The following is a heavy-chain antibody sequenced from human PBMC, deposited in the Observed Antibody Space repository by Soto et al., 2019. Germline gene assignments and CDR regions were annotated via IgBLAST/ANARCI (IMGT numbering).Heavy chain of an antibody. CDR3: ARGLRYFDWSQDY. CDR1: GFTFSSYG. CDR2: IWYDGSNK. V-gene: IGHV3-33*01. J-gene: IGHJ4*02. D-gene: IGHD3-9*01. Sequence: PGGSLRLSCAASGFTFSSYGMHWVRQAPGKGLEWVAVIWYDGSNKYYADSVKGRFTISRDNSKNTLYLQMNSLRAEDTAVYYCARGLRYFDWSQDYWGQGTRVTVSS.